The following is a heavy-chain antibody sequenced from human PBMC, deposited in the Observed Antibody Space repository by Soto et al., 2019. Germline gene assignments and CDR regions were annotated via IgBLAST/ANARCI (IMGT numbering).Heavy chain of an antibody. D-gene: IGHD6-13*01. CDR1: GYSFTSYW. Sequence: PGESLKISCNGSGYSFTSYWISWVRQMPGKGLEWMGRIDPSDSYTNYSPSFQGHVTISADKSISTAYLQWSSLKASDTAMYYCARSVHPGYSSSWYSSWFDPWGQGTLVTVSS. CDR2: IDPSDSYT. J-gene: IGHJ5*02. V-gene: IGHV5-10-1*01. CDR3: ARSVHPGYSSSWYSSWFDP.